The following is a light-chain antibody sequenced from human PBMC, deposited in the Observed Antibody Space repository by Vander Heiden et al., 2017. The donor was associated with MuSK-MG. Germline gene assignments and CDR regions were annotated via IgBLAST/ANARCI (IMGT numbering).Light chain of an antibody. CDR2: SVS. V-gene: IGKV1-12*01. CDR3: QQANNFPPT. CDR1: QGVASW. J-gene: IGKJ1*01. Sequence: DIHMTQSPSIVSASVGDRVTITCRASQGVASWLAWYQQKPGKAPKLLIYSVSSLQSGVPSRFSGTGSGTDFTLTISILQPEDLATYFCQQANNFPPTFGQGTKVEI.